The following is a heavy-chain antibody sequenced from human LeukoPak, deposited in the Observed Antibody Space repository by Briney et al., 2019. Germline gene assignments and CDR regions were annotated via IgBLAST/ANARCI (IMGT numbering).Heavy chain of an antibody. CDR2: ISRNGGST. D-gene: IGHD2-2*01. CDR1: GFTFSNYV. Sequence: PGGSLRLSCAASGFTFSNYVFHWVRQAPGKGLEYVSSISRNGGSTYYANSVKGRFTISRDNSKNTLSLQMGSLRAEDMAVYYCVRDGEATTSLDVSGQGTTVTVSS. V-gene: IGHV3-64*01. J-gene: IGHJ6*02. CDR3: VRDGEATTSLDV.